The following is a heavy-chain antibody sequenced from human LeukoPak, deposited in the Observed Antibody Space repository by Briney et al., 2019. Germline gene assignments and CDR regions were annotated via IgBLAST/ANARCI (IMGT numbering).Heavy chain of an antibody. Sequence: GGPLRLFCVVCEFSASIYLMSWVRPAPGGGLEWVANIKQYGRQENHVDSVKGRFTISRDNAKNSVYLQMNGLLVEDTAVYYCVREWAGGLAAAGTRIEGSYWGQGTQVIVSS. CDR1: EFSASIYL. J-gene: IGHJ4*02. D-gene: IGHD6-13*01. CDR3: VREWAGGLAAAGTRIEGSY. V-gene: IGHV3-7*01. CDR2: IKQYGRQE.